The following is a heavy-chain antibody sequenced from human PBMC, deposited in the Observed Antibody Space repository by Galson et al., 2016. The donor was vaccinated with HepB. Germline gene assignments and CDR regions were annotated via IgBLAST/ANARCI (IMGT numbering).Heavy chain of an antibody. CDR3: ARDRTDHGSGTYGHDS. CDR2: IKEDGSKE. V-gene: IGHV3-7*03. J-gene: IGHJ4*02. D-gene: IGHD3-16*01. CDR1: GFSFSSSW. Sequence: SLRLSCAASGFSFSSSWMSWVRQAPGKGLEWVANIKEDGSKEYYVDSVKGRFTVSRDNAKNSLYLQMNNLGAEDTAMYYCARDRTDHGSGTYGHDSWGQGTLVTVSS.